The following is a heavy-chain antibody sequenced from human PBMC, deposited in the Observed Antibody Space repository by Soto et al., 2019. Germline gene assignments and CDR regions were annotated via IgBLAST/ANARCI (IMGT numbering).Heavy chain of an antibody. CDR2: INPSGGTT. D-gene: IGHD2-15*01. Sequence: ALVKVSCKASGYTFTRYNVHWVRQAPGQGLEWMAIINPSGGTTYYVQKFEGRVTLTTDTSTSTVYMELSSLRSDDTAVYYCARVRGGGSEYFFDYWGQGAVVTVSS. J-gene: IGHJ4*02. CDR1: GYTFTRYN. CDR3: ARVRGGGSEYFFDY. V-gene: IGHV1-46*01.